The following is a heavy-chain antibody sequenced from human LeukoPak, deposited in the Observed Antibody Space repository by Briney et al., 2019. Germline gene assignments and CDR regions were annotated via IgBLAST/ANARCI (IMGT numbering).Heavy chain of an antibody. D-gene: IGHD3-3*01. CDR1: GFTFSSHA. Sequence: PGGSLRLSCAASGFTFSSHAMSWVRQAPGKGLEWVSAISGSGDSTYYADSVKGRFTISRDNPKTTLYLQINSLRAEDTAVYYCAKSDYDFWSGYLSLAYWGQGTLVTVSS. CDR2: ISGSGDST. V-gene: IGHV3-23*01. J-gene: IGHJ4*02. CDR3: AKSDYDFWSGYLSLAY.